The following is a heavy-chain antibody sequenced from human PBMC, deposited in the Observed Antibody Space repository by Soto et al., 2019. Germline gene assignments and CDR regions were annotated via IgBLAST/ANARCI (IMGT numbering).Heavy chain of an antibody. CDR3: ARGLLWFGEAWFDP. J-gene: IGHJ5*02. D-gene: IGHD3-10*01. Sequence: SETLSLTCSVSGGSISRYYWSWIRQPPGKGLEWIGYAYYSGDTGYNPSLKSRVTMAVDTSKNQFSLKLSSVTAADTAVYYCARGLLWFGEAWFDPWGQGTLVTVSS. CDR2: AYYSGDT. CDR1: GGSISRYY. V-gene: IGHV4-59*12.